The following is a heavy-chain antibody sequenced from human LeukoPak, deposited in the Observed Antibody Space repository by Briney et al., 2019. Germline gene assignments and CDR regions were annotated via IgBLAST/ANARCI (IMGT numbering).Heavy chain of an antibody. J-gene: IGHJ4*02. V-gene: IGHV3-66*01. Sequence: GGSLRLSCAASGFTVSSNYMSWVRQAPGKGLEWVSVIYSGGSTYYADSVKGRFTISRDNSKNTLYLQMNSLRAEDTAVYYCARARSNGSSWYGYFDYWGQGTLVTVSS. CDR3: ARARSNGSSWYGYFDY. D-gene: IGHD6-13*01. CDR2: IYSGGST. CDR1: GFTVSSNY.